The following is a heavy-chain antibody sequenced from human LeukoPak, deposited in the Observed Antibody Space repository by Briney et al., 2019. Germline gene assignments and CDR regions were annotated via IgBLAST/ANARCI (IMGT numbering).Heavy chain of an antibody. CDR1: GFTFSSYG. CDR3: AREWGSTSYYYGMDV. J-gene: IGHJ6*02. Sequence: GRSLRLSCAASGFTFSSYGMHWVRQAPGKGLEWVAVIWYDGSNKYYADSVEGRFTISRDNSKNTLYLQMNSLGAEDTAVYYCAREWGSTSYYYGMDVWGQGTTVTVSS. V-gene: IGHV3-33*01. D-gene: IGHD2-2*01. CDR2: IWYDGSNK.